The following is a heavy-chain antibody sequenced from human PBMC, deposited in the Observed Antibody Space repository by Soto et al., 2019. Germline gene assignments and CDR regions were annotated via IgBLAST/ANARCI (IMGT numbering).Heavy chain of an antibody. Sequence: GASVKVSCKASGYTFTSYYMHWVRQAPGQGLEWMGIINPSGGSTSYAQKFQGRVTMTRDTSTSTAYMELRSLRSDDTAVYYCARDRVWFGEFRSEGDYYYGMDVWGQGTTVTVSS. CDR2: INPSGGST. V-gene: IGHV1-46*01. CDR1: GYTFTSYY. CDR3: ARDRVWFGEFRSEGDYYYGMDV. J-gene: IGHJ6*02. D-gene: IGHD3-10*01.